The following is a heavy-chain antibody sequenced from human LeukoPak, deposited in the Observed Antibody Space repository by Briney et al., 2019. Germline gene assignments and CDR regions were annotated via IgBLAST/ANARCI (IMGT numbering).Heavy chain of an antibody. Sequence: GGSLRLSCAASGFTFSYFGLHWVRQAPGKGLEWVTFIRYDGSDKYYSDSVKGRFFISRDNSKNTLYLQMNSLRAEDTAVYYCAQGGRLRLSQLAFDIWGQGTMVTVSS. CDR1: GFTFSYFG. D-gene: IGHD3-16*01. CDR3: AQGGRLRLSQLAFDI. V-gene: IGHV3-30*02. CDR2: IRYDGSDK. J-gene: IGHJ3*02.